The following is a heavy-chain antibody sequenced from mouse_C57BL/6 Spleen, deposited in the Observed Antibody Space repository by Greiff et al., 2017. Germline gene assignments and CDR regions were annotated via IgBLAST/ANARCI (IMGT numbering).Heavy chain of an antibody. CDR1: GYAFSSYW. Sequence: QVQLKESGAELVKPGASVKISCKASGYAFSSYWMNWVKQRPGKGLEWIGQIYPGDGDTNYNGKFKGKATLTADKSSSTAYMQLSSLTSEDSAVYFCARDDGSSPFDYGGQGTTLTVSS. D-gene: IGHD1-1*01. CDR2: IYPGDGDT. V-gene: IGHV1-80*01. CDR3: ARDDGSSPFDY. J-gene: IGHJ2*01.